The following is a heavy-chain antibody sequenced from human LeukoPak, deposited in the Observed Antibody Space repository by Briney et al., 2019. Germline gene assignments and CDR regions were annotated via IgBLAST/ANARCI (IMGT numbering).Heavy chain of an antibody. CDR1: GGSISSSSYY. V-gene: IGHV4-39*07. D-gene: IGHD4-17*01. Sequence: SETLSLTCTVSGGSISSSSYYWGWIRQPPGKGLEWIGSIYYSGSTYYNPSLKSRVTISVDTSKNQFSLKLSSVTAADTAVYYCASHLWGVTTPRYYYYYYMDVWGKGTTVTVSS. CDR3: ASHLWGVTTPRYYYYYYMDV. J-gene: IGHJ6*03. CDR2: IYYSGST.